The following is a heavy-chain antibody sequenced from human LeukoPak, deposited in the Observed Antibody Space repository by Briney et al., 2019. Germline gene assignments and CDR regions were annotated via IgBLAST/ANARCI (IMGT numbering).Heavy chain of an antibody. D-gene: IGHD3-3*01. CDR1: GYVFSSYD. J-gene: IGHJ4*02. CDR3: ARVARFLECIVGDFEFDY. CDR2: IIGGDT. Sequence: ASVKVSCKASGYVFSSYDITWVRQAPGQGLEWMGWIIGGDTKYAQNFQGRVTMTTDTSTSTAYMELRSLRSDDTAVYYCARVARFLECIVGDFEFDYWGQGSLVTVSS. V-gene: IGHV1-18*01.